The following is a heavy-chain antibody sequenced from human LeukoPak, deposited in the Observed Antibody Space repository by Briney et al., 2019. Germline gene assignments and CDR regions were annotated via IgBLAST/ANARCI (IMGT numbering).Heavy chain of an antibody. V-gene: IGHV3-21*06. J-gene: IGHJ4*02. CDR1: GLSFSSYS. CDR2: IGPTSRSI. Sequence: GGSLRLSCAASGLSFSSYSMNWVRQAPGKGLEWVSSIGPTSRSIYYTDSVKGRFTISRDNAKNSLYLQMNSLRAEDTAVYYCAREGKNQDFDYWGQGTLVTVSS. CDR3: AREGKNQDFDY. D-gene: IGHD1-14*01.